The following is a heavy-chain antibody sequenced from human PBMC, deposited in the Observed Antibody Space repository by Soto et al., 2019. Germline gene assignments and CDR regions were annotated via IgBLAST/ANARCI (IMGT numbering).Heavy chain of an antibody. J-gene: IGHJ6*04. D-gene: IGHD3-3*01. CDR1: GFTFSSYA. V-gene: IGHV3-30-3*01. Sequence: GGSLRLSCAAYGFTFSSYAMHWVRQAPGKGLEWVAVISYDGSNKYYADSVRGRFTISRDNSKNTLYLQMNSLRAEDTAVYYCARDPVRFLELLLLRYYYGMDVCGKAT. CDR3: ARDPVRFLELLLLRYYYGMDV. CDR2: ISYDGSNK.